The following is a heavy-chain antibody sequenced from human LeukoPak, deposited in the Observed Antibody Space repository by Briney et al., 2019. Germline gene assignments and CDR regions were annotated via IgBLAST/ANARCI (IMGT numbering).Heavy chain of an antibody. Sequence: GGSLKLSCAGSGFSFSGSALHWVRQASGKGLEWVGRIGTKPNSYATAYTASVKGRFTISRDDSKNTAYLQMNSLKTEDTAVYYCTSSGSYYFDYWGQGTLVTVSS. CDR3: TSSGSYYFDY. J-gene: IGHJ4*02. V-gene: IGHV3-73*01. CDR2: IGTKPNSYAT. CDR1: GFSFSGSA. D-gene: IGHD1-26*01.